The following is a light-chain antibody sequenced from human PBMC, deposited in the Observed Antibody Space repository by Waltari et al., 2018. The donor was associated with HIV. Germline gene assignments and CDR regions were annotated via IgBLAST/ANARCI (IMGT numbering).Light chain of an antibody. J-gene: IGLJ1*01. V-gene: IGLV1-40*01. CDR3: QSYDSSLNTYV. Sequence: QSVLTQPPSLSGAPGQRVITSCTGTTSNLAAGFAVHWHQQLPAPDPKLLIYGNKKRPSGVPDRFSGSKSGTSASLANTVLQAEDEADYYCQSYDSSLNTYVFGSGTKVTVL. CDR1: TSNLAAGFA. CDR2: GNK.